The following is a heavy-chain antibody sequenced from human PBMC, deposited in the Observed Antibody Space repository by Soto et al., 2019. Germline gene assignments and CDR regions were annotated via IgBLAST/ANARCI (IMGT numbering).Heavy chain of an antibody. D-gene: IGHD1-1*01. J-gene: IGHJ6*02. CDR2: IYHSGST. CDR1: GGSISSSNW. Sequence: SETLSLTCAVSGGSISSSNWWSWVRQPPGKGLEWIGEIYHSGSTNYNPTLKSRVTISVDKSKNQFSLKLSSVTAAATAVSYWARGLRPNGFFYYGMAVWGPGPRVTVSS. V-gene: IGHV4-4*02. CDR3: ARGLRPNGFFYYGMAV.